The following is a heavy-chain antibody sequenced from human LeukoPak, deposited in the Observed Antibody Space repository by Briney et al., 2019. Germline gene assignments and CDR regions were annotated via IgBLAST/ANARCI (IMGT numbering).Heavy chain of an antibody. CDR1: GFTFSSYS. Sequence: GGSLKLSCAASGFTFSSYSMNWVRQAPGKGLEWVSSISSSSSYIYYADSVKGRFTISGDNAKNSLYLQMNSLRAEDTAVYYCASAVPAAIEIDYWGQGTLVTVSS. V-gene: IGHV3-21*01. J-gene: IGHJ4*02. CDR2: ISSSSSYI. CDR3: ASAVPAAIEIDY. D-gene: IGHD2-2*01.